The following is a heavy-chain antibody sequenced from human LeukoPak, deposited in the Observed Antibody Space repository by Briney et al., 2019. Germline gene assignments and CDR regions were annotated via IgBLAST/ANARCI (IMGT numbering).Heavy chain of an antibody. J-gene: IGHJ4*02. CDR2: INGSGGRT. CDR1: GITFSSYS. CDR3: AKNRGLPL. V-gene: IGHV3-23*01. Sequence: GGSLRLSCVASGITFSSYSMNWVRQAPGKGLEWVSDINGSGGRTYYADSVKGRFTISRDNSKNTLYLQMNSLRAEDTAVYYCAKNRGLPLWGQGTLVTVSS.